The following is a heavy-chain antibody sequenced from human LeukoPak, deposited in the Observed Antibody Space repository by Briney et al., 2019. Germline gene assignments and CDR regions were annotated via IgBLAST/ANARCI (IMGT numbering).Heavy chain of an antibody. CDR3: ATFLPSSSFYFDY. Sequence: ASVKVSCKVSGYTLTDLSMHWVRQAPGKGLEWMGGFDPEDGETIYAQKFQGRVTMTEDTSTDTAYMELSSLRSEDTAVYYCATFLPSSSFYFDYWGQGTLVTVSS. V-gene: IGHV1-24*01. D-gene: IGHD6-6*01. CDR2: FDPEDGET. CDR1: GYTLTDLS. J-gene: IGHJ4*02.